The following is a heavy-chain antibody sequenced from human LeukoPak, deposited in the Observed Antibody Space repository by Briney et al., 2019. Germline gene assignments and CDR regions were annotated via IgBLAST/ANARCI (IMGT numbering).Heavy chain of an antibody. V-gene: IGHV3-21*01. CDR2: ISSSSSYI. Sequence: GGSLRLSCAASGFTFSSYSMNWVRQAPGKGLEWVSSISSSSSYIYYADSVKGRFTISRDNAKSSLYLQMNSLRAEDTAVYYCARDRLRYFDWFYYYYYYYMDVWGKGTTVTISS. J-gene: IGHJ6*03. CDR3: ARDRLRYFDWFYYYYYYYMDV. CDR1: GFTFSSYS. D-gene: IGHD3-9*01.